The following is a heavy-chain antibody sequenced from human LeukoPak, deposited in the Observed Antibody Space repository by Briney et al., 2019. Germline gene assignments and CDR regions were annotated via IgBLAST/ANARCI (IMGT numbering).Heavy chain of an antibody. Sequence: LTGGSLRLSCAASGFTFSTYAMSWVRQAPGKGLEWVAVTSYDGSNTYYGDSVKGRFTISRDNSEKTLYLQMNNLRAEDTAVYYCAKDHSRYGSESPLDFWGQGTLVTVSS. CDR2: TSYDGSNT. CDR1: GFTFSTYA. V-gene: IGHV3-30*18. CDR3: AKDHSRYGSESPLDF. J-gene: IGHJ4*02. D-gene: IGHD3-10*01.